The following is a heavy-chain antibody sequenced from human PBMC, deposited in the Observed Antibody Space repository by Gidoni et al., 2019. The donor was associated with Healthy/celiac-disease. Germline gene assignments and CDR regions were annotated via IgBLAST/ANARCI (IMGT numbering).Heavy chain of an antibody. J-gene: IGHJ6*02. CDR1: GFSLSTSGVG. V-gene: IGHV2-5*02. CDR2: IYWDDDK. CDR3: AHGTFMGVPPVSTSAMVRGRRPRSDSLAKNYGMDV. Sequence: QITLKESGPTLVKPTQTLTLTCTFSGFSLSTSGVGVGWIRQPPGTALAWLALIYWDDDKRYSPSLKSRLTITKDTSKNQVVLTMTNMDPVDTATYYCAHGTFMGVPPVSTSAMVRGRRPRSDSLAKNYGMDVWGQGTTVTVSS. D-gene: IGHD3-10*01.